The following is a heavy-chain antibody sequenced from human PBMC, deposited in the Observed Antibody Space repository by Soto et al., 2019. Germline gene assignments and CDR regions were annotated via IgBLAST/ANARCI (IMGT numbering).Heavy chain of an antibody. CDR3: VRSDSSSWHFNH. V-gene: IGHV5-51*01. J-gene: IGHJ5*02. D-gene: IGHD6-6*01. CDR2: IYPGDSDT. Sequence: PGESLKISCDASGYSFTTYWIAWVRQMSGKGLELMGVIYPGDSDTRYSPSFQGQVTISADKSISTAYLQWSSLKASDTAMYYCVRSDSSSWHFNHWGQGTLVTVSS. CDR1: GYSFTTYW.